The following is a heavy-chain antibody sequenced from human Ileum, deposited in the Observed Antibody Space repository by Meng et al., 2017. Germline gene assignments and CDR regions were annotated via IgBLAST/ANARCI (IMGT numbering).Heavy chain of an antibody. CDR1: GDSFTDYY. D-gene: IGHD1-26*01. CDR3: ARRIRGGSYLG. Sequence: QLQLMQRGAGMLKPSETLSLTYNVYGDSFTDYYWNWIRQPPGKGLEWIGEIHYSGSTNYNPSLESRVTISEDTSQKQFSLRLSSVTAADTAVYYCARRIRGGSYLGWGQGTLVTVSS. CDR2: IHYSGST. V-gene: IGHV4-34*01. J-gene: IGHJ4*02.